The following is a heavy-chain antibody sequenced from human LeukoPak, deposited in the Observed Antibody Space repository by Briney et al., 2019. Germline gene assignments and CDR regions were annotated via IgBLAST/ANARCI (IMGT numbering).Heavy chain of an antibody. Sequence: GGSLRRSCAASGFTVSSNYMSWVRQPQGKGLGWVSVIYSGGSTFYAAPVKGRFTISRDNSKNTLYLQMNSLRAEDTAVYYCARDRPVPGWGQGTMVTVSS. D-gene: IGHD1-1*01. CDR2: IYSGGST. V-gene: IGHV3-53*05. J-gene: IGHJ3*01. CDR3: ARDRPVPG. CDR1: GFTVSSNY.